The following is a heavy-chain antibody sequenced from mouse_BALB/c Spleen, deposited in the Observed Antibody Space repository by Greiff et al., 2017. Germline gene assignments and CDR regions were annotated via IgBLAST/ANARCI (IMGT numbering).Heavy chain of an antibody. Sequence: VQLQQSGAELVRSGASVKLSCTASGFNIKDYYMHWVKQRPEQGLEWIGWIDPENGDTEYAPKFQGKATMTADTSSNTAYLQLSILTSEDTAVYYCNALPYGSSYVYAMDYWGQGTSVTVSS. CDR3: NALPYGSSYVYAMDY. CDR2: IDPENGDT. D-gene: IGHD1-1*01. CDR1: GFNIKDYY. J-gene: IGHJ4*01. V-gene: IGHV14-4*02.